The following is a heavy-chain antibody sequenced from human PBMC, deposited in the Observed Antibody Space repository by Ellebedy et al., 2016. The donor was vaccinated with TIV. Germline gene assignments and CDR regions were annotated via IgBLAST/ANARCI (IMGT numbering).Heavy chain of an antibody. J-gene: IGHJ6*02. CDR3: ATDRHSSGYPYYYYGMDV. V-gene: IGHV1-46*01. CDR2: INPSGGST. Sequence: ASVKVSCXASGYTFTSYYMHWVRQAPGQGLEWMGIINPSGGSTSYAQKFQGRVTMTEDTSTDTAYMELSSLRSEDTAVYYCATDRHSSGYPYYYYGMDVWGQGTTVTVSS. CDR1: GYTFTSYY. D-gene: IGHD3-22*01.